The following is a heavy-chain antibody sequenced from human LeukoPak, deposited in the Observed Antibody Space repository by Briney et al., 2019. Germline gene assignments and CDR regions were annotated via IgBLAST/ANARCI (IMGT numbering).Heavy chain of an antibody. CDR3: ARKAYYYDSYPGWFDP. CDR2: IYYSGST. D-gene: IGHD3-22*01. Sequence: SETLSLTCIVSGGSISSTSYYWGWIRQPPGKGLEWIGSIYYSGSTYYNPSLKSRVTISVDTSKNQFSLKLSSVTAADTAVYYCARKAYYYDSYPGWFDPWGQGTLVTVSS. J-gene: IGHJ5*02. V-gene: IGHV4-39*07. CDR1: GGSISSTSYY.